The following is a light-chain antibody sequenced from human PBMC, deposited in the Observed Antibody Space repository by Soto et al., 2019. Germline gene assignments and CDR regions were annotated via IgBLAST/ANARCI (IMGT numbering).Light chain of an antibody. J-gene: IGLJ1*01. CDR3: AAWDDSPSYV. CDR1: SSNIGSNY. V-gene: IGLV1-47*01. CDR2: RNN. Sequence: QSVLTQPPSASGTPGQGVTISCSGSSSNIGSNYVYWYQQLPGTAPKLLIYRNNQRPSGVPDRFSGSKSGTSASLAISGLRSEDEADYYCAAWDDSPSYVFGTGTKVTVL.